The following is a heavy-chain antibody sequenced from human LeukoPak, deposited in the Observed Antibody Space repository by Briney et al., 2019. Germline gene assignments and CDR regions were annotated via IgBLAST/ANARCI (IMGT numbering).Heavy chain of an antibody. D-gene: IGHD1-1*01. CDR3: ATDPPRNDQAKEIIPWGY. V-gene: IGHV1-69*13. CDR2: IIPIFGTA. CDR1: GGTFSSYA. J-gene: IGHJ4*02. Sequence: ASVKVSCKASGGTFSSYAISWVRQAPGQGLEWMGGIIPIFGTANYAQKFQGRVTITADESTSTAYMELSSLRSEDTAVYYCATDPPRNDQAKEIIPWGYWGQGTLVTVSS.